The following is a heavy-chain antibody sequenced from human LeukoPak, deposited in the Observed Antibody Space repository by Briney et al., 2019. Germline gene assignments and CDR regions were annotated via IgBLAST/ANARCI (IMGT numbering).Heavy chain of an antibody. D-gene: IGHD3-10*01. CDR3: AREDWFHFDY. CDR1: GFTFSSYW. V-gene: IGHV3-7*03. J-gene: IGHJ4*02. CDR2: IKHDGSEK. Sequence: GGSLRLSCAASGFTFSSYWMSWVRQAPGQGLEWVANIKHDGSEKYYVDSVKGRFTISRDNAKNSLYLQMNGLRAEDTAVYYCAREDWFHFDYWGQGTLVTVSS.